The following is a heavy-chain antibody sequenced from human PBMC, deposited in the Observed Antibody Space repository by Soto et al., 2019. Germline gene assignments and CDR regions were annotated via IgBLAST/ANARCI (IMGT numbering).Heavy chain of an antibody. J-gene: IGHJ4*02. D-gene: IGHD3-9*01. CDR3: AHRGGDILTGYYRWYPPYYFDY. V-gene: IGHV2-5*02. CDR1: GFSLSPSGVG. Sequence: SGPTLVNPTQPLTLTCTFSGFSLSPSGVGVGWIRQPPGKALEWLALIYWDDDKRYSPSLKSRLTITKDTPKNQVVLTMTNMDPVDTATYYCAHRGGDILTGYYRWYPPYYFDYWGQGTLVTVSS. CDR2: IYWDDDK.